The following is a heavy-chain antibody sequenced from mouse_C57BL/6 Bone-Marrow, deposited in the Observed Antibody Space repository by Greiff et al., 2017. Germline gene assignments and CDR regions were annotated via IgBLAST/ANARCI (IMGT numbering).Heavy chain of an antibody. CDR1: GYSFTGYY. D-gene: IGHD2-3*01. J-gene: IGHJ2*01. Sequence: VHVKQSGPELVKPGASVKISCKASGYSFTGYYMHWVKQSHGNILDWIGYIYPYNGVSSYNQKFKGKATLTVDKSSSTAYMELRSLTSEDSAVYYCAKEGDDEEGTGFDYWGQGTTLTVSS. CDR2: IYPYNGVS. CDR3: AKEGDDEEGTGFDY. V-gene: IGHV1-31*01.